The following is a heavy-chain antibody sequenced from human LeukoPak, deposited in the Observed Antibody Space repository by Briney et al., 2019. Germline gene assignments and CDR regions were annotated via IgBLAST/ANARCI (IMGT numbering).Heavy chain of an antibody. D-gene: IGHD5-12*01. J-gene: IGHJ4*02. CDR2: ISSSGSTI. V-gene: IGHV3-11*04. CDR1: GFTFSDYY. CDR3: ARDTSFRGYSGYAKYYFDY. Sequence: GGSLRLSCAASGFTFSDYYMSWIRQAPGKGLEWVSYISSSGSTIYYADSVKGRFTISRDNAKNSLYLQMNSLRAEDTAVYYCARDTSFRGYSGYAKYYFDYWGQGTLATVSS.